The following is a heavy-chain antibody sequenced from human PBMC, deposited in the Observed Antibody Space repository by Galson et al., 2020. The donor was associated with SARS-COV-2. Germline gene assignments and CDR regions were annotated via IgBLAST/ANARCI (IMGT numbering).Heavy chain of an antibody. V-gene: IGHV4-34*01. CDR1: GGSFSGYY. CDR3: ARYSGYETLDY. Sequence: SETLSLTCAVYGGSFSGYYWSWIRQPPGKGLEWIGEINHSGSTNYNPSLKSRVTISVDTSKNQFSLKLSSVTAADTAVYYCARYSGYETLDYWGQGTLVTVSS. J-gene: IGHJ4*02. CDR2: INHSGST. D-gene: IGHD5-12*01.